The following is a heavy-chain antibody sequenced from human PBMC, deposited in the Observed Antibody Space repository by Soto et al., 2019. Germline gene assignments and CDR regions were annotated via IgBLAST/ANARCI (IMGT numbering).Heavy chain of an antibody. Sequence: QVQLVESGGGVVQPGGSLRLSCTTSGFTFNTYGMHWVRQAPGKGLEWVAIIWYDGSNKYYADSVKGRFTISRDNSKNTMFLQMNRLRAGNTALYYCARSDCTGAYCYSCPLNYGVDVWAQGTTVTVSS. D-gene: IGHD2-21*02. V-gene: IGHV3-33*08. CDR1: GFTFNTYG. CDR2: IWYDGSNK. J-gene: IGHJ6*02. CDR3: ARSDCTGAYCYSCPLNYGVDV.